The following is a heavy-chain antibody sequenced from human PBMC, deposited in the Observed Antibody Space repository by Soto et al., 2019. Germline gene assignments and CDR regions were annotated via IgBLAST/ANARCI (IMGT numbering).Heavy chain of an antibody. CDR2: IFSNDEK. J-gene: IGHJ5*02. Sequence: QVTVKESGPVLVKPTETLTLTCTVSGFSLSNAGLGVSWIRQPPGKALEWLAHIFSNDEKSYSTSLKSRLTISKDTSKSHVVLIMTNLDTVDTATYYCASTYSTSWYWFDPWGQGTLVTVSS. D-gene: IGHD6-13*01. CDR1: GFSLSNAGLG. V-gene: IGHV2-26*04. CDR3: ASTYSTSWYWFDP.